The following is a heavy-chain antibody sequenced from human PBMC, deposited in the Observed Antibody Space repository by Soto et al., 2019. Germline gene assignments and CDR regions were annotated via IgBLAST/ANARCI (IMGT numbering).Heavy chain of an antibody. V-gene: IGHV1-18*01. D-gene: IGHD6-6*01. CDR2: ISTYNGNT. CDR3: ARMRSSAADL. CDR1: NYNFTNYA. J-gene: IGHJ5*02. Sequence: GASVKVSCKTSNYNFTNYAITWVRQAPGQGLEWVGWISTYNGNTKSAQNLQGRVTMTTDTSTATAYMDLRALRSDDTAIYYCARMRSSAADLWGQGALVTVSS.